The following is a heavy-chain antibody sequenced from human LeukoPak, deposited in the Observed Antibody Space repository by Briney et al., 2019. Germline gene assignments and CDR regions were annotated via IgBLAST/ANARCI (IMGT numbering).Heavy chain of an antibody. CDR2: IYYSGST. V-gene: IGHV4-59*12. D-gene: IGHD3-10*01. CDR3: ASGWFGELFSEYFQH. CDR1: GGSISSYY. J-gene: IGHJ1*01. Sequence: SETLSLTCTVSGGSISSYYWSCIRQPPGKGLEWIGYIYYSGSTNYNPSLKSRVTISVDTSKNQLSLKLSSVTAADTAVYYCASGWFGELFSEYFQHWGQGTLVTVSS.